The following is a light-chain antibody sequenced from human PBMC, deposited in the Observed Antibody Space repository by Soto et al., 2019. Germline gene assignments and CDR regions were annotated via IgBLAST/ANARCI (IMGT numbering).Light chain of an antibody. V-gene: IGKV3-20*01. Sequence: EIVLTQSPGTMSLSPGERATLSCRASQSLSSQLAWYQQKPGQAPRLLIYGASSRATGIPDRFSGTGSGTDFILTISRLEPEDFAVYYCQQYGSSSLTFGGGTKVDIK. CDR1: QSLSSQ. J-gene: IGKJ4*01. CDR3: QQYGSSSLT. CDR2: GAS.